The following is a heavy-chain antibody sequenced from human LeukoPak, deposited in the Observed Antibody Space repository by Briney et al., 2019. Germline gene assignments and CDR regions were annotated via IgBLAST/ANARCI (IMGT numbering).Heavy chain of an antibody. CDR3: ARHWVVTPNY. D-gene: IGHD4-23*01. CDR2: IYYSGST. Sequence: SETLSLTCTVSGGSISSSSYYWGWIRQPPGKGLEWIGSIYYSGSTYYNPSLKSRVTISVDTSKNQFSLKLSSVTAADTAVYYCARHWVVTPNYWGQGTLVTVSS. V-gene: IGHV4-39*01. CDR1: GGSISSSSYY. J-gene: IGHJ4*02.